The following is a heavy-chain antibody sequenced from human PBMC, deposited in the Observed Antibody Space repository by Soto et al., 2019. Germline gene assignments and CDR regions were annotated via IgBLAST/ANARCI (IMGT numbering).Heavy chain of an antibody. Sequence: QVQLVESGGGVVQPGRSLRLSCAASGFTFSSYGMHWVRQAPGKGLEWVAVIWYDGSNKYYADSVKGRFTISRDNSKNTLYLQMNSLRAEDTAVYYCARDRLGGIGGVDYWGQGTLVTVSS. CDR2: IWYDGSNK. CDR1: GFTFSSYG. V-gene: IGHV3-33*01. CDR3: ARDRLGGIGGVDY. D-gene: IGHD1-26*01. J-gene: IGHJ4*02.